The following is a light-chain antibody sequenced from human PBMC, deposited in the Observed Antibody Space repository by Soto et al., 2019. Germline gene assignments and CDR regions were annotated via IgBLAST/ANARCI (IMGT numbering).Light chain of an antibody. V-gene: IGLV2-14*01. Sequence: QSALTQPASVSGSPGQSITISCTGTSSDVGGYNYVSWYQQHPGKGPKVMIYGVSNRPSGVSNRFSGSKSGNTASLTISGLQAEDEADYYCTSYTTNNTWMFGGGTKLTVL. CDR3: TSYTTNNTWM. CDR2: GVS. J-gene: IGLJ3*02. CDR1: SSDVGGYNY.